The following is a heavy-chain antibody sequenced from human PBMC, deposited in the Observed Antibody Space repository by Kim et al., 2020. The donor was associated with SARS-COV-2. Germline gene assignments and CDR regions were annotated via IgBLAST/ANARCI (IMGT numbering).Heavy chain of an antibody. CDR2: INHSGST. CDR3: ARGRGYGSVFDY. Sequence: SETLSLTCAVYGGSFSGYYWSWIRQPPGKGLEWIGEINHSGSTNYNPSLKSRVTISVDTSKNQFSLKLSSVTAADTAVYYCARGRGYGSVFDYWGQGTLVTVSS. CDR1: GGSFSGYY. V-gene: IGHV4-34*01. D-gene: IGHD3-10*01. J-gene: IGHJ4*02.